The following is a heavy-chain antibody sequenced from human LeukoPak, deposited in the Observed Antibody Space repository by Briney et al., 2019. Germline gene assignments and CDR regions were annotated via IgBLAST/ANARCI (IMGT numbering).Heavy chain of an antibody. CDR2: ISGSGGST. CDR1: GFTFRTYA. CDR3: AKGITIFGVDQFDY. Sequence: PGGSLRLSCAASGFTFRTYAMSWVRQAPGKGLEWVSVISGSGGSTDYADPVKSRFTISRDNSKNTLYLQINSLRAEDTAVYYCAKGITIFGVDQFDYWGQGTLVTVSS. V-gene: IGHV3-23*01. D-gene: IGHD3-3*01. J-gene: IGHJ4*02.